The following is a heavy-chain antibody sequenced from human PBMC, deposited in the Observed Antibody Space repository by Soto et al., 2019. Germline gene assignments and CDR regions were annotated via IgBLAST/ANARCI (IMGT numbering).Heavy chain of an antibody. CDR3: ASPKIAFYNWFDP. CDR2: IYYSGST. V-gene: IGHV4-39*01. Sequence: QLQLQESGPGLVRPSETLSLTCTVSGGSISSSSYYWGWIRQPPGKGLEWIGSIYYSGSTYYNPPLQRRVTIAVDTSKNQFSLKLSSVTAADTAVYYGASPKIAFYNWFDPWGQGTLVTVSS. CDR1: GGSISSSSYY. D-gene: IGHD3-3*02. J-gene: IGHJ5*02.